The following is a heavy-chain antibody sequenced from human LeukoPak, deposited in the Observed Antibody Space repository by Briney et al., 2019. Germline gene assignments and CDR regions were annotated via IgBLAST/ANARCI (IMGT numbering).Heavy chain of an antibody. V-gene: IGHV3-64D*06. CDR1: GFSFSSYP. D-gene: IGHD6-13*01. CDR2: ISNNGGST. Sequence: GGSLRVSCSASGFSFSSYPMHWVRQAPGKGLEYVSAISNNGGSTYYTDSVKGRFTISRDNSKNTLYLQLSSLRTEDTAVYYCVKTCSRYFDLWGRGTLVTVSS. CDR3: VKTCSRYFDL. J-gene: IGHJ2*01.